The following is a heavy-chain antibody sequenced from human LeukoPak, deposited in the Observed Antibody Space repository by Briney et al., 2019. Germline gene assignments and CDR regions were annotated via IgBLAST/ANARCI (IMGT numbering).Heavy chain of an antibody. CDR3: ASWFYARKDKLLI. Sequence: GASVKVSCKASGYTFTSYGISWVRQAPGQGLEWMGWISAYNGNTNYAQTLQGRVTMTTDTSTSTAYMELRSLRSDDTAVYYCASWFYARKDKLLIWGQGTLVTVSS. V-gene: IGHV1-18*01. J-gene: IGHJ4*02. D-gene: IGHD2-15*01. CDR2: ISAYNGNT. CDR1: GYTFTSYG.